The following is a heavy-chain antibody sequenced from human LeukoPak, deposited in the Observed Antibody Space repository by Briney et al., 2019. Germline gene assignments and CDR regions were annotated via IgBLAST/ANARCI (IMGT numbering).Heavy chain of an antibody. J-gene: IGHJ3*02. V-gene: IGHV4-39*07. D-gene: IGHD6-6*01. CDR3: ARDSRPSGDRDDAFDI. CDR1: GGSISSSSYY. CDR2: IYYSGST. Sequence: SETLSLTCTVSGGSISSSSYYWGWIRQPPGKGLEWIGSIYYSGSTYYNPSLKSRVTISVDTSKNQFSLKLSSVTAADTAVYYCARDSRPSGDRDDAFDIWGQGTMVTVSS.